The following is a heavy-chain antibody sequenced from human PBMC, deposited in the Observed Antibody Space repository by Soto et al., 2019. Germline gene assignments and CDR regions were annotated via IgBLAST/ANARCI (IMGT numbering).Heavy chain of an antibody. V-gene: IGHV3-23*01. Sequence: GGSLRLSCAASGFTFSSYAMSWVRQAPGKGLEWVSAISGSGGSTYYADSVKGRFTISRDNSKNTLYLQMNSLRAEDTAVYYCAKDRNYGSGSTSAPGYWGQGTLVTVSS. D-gene: IGHD3-10*01. CDR2: ISGSGGST. CDR1: GFTFSSYA. J-gene: IGHJ4*02. CDR3: AKDRNYGSGSTSAPGY.